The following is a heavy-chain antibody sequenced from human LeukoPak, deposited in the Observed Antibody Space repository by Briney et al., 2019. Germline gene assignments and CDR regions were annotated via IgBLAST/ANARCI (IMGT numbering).Heavy chain of an antibody. CDR3: ARSAIFGVVIITPSV. D-gene: IGHD3-3*01. CDR1: GGSISSGSFY. V-gene: IGHV4-61*02. Sequence: SETLSLTCTVSGGSISSGSFYWSWIRQPAGKGLEWIGRIYASGSTNSNPSLKSRVTISVDTSKNQFSLKLTSVTAADTAVYYCARSAIFGVVIITPSVWGQGTLVTVSS. CDR2: IYASGST. J-gene: IGHJ4*02.